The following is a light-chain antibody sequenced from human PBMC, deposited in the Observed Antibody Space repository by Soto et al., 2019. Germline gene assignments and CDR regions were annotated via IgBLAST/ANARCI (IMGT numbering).Light chain of an antibody. Sequence: DIQMTQSLSSLSASVGDRVTITCRASQSISNSLSWYQQKPEKAPNFLIYVASTLQSGVPSRFSGSGSGTHFTLTISSLQPEDVATYYCQQTFSPPYTFGQGTKLEIK. CDR3: QQTFSPPYT. J-gene: IGKJ2*01. CDR2: VAS. CDR1: QSISNS. V-gene: IGKV1-39*01.